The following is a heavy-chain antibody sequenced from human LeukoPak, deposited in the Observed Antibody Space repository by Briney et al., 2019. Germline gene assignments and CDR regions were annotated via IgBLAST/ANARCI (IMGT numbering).Heavy chain of an antibody. CDR2: IIPIFGTA. J-gene: IGHJ4*02. CDR3: AREGIAAAGIYFGGRPRDYFDY. D-gene: IGHD6-13*01. CDR1: GGTFSSYA. V-gene: IGHV1-69*13. Sequence: ASVKVSCKAPGGTFSSYAISWVRQAPGQGLEWMGGIIPIFGTANYAQKFQGRVTITSDESTSTAYMELSSLRSEDTAVYYCAREGIAAAGIYFGGRPRDYFDYWGQGTLVTVSS.